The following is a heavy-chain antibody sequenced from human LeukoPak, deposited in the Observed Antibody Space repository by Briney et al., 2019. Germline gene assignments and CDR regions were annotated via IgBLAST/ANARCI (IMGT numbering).Heavy chain of an antibody. CDR3: ARMVRLDY. Sequence: GGSLRLSCAASGFTLSNSWMSWVRQAPGKGLEWVANIKQDGSEKYYVDSVKGRFSISRDNAKNSLYLQMNSLRAEDTAVYYCARMVRLDYWGQGTLVAVSS. D-gene: IGHD3-10*01. J-gene: IGHJ4*02. V-gene: IGHV3-7*02. CDR2: IKQDGSEK. CDR1: GFTLSNSW.